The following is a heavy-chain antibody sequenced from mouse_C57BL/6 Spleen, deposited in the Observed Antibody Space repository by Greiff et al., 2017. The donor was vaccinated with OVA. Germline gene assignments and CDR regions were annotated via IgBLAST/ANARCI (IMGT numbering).Heavy chain of an antibody. J-gene: IGHJ3*01. V-gene: IGHV5-4*01. CDR1: GFTFSSYA. D-gene: IGHD2-5*01. Sequence: EVHLVESGGGLVKPGGSLKLSCAASGFTFSSYAMSWVRQTPEKRLEWVATISDGGSYIYYPDNVKGRFTISRDNAKNNLYLQMSHLKSEDTAMYYCAREDYSNSFAYWGQGTLVTVSA. CDR2: ISDGGSYI. CDR3: AREDYSNSFAY.